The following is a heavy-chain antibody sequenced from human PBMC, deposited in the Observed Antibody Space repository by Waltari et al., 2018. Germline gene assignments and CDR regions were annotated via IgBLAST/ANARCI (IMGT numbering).Heavy chain of an antibody. V-gene: IGHV1-8*01. CDR3: ARGIASAGRPAGHYYYYMDV. Sequence: QVQLVTSGAEVKKPLASLKVSCKASGYTFPRYDINWVRHATGQGIEWMGWMNPNSGNTGDAKKFRGSSTMTRNNSISTAHMELSGLTSEDTAVYYCARGIASAGRPAGHYYYYMDVWGKGTTVTVSS. D-gene: IGHD6-13*01. CDR2: MNPNSGNT. J-gene: IGHJ6*03. CDR1: GYTFPRYD.